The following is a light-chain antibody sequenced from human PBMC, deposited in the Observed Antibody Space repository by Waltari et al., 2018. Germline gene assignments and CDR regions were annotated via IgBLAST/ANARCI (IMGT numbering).Light chain of an antibody. Sequence: DIQMTQSPSSLSASVGDRVTITCRASQSISSYLSWYQHQPGKAPKLLIYAASTLQGGVPPRFGGSGSGTDFSLTFTILQVEYSATYDCQQSYITPATFGGGTKVEIK. J-gene: IGKJ4*01. V-gene: IGKV1-39*01. CDR2: AAS. CDR1: QSISSY. CDR3: QQSYITPAT.